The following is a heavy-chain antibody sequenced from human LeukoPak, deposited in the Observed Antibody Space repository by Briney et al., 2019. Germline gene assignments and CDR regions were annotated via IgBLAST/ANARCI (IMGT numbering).Heavy chain of an antibody. D-gene: IGHD6-6*01. CDR3: ARETSSSSGFDY. CDR1: GGSFSSNY. J-gene: IGHJ4*02. Sequence: SETLSLTCAVYGGSFSSNYWSWIRQPPGKGLEWIGYIYYSGSTKYNPSLKSRVTISVDTSKNQFSLKLRSVTAADTAVYYCARETSSSSGFDYWGQGTLVTVSS. V-gene: IGHV4-59*01. CDR2: IYYSGST.